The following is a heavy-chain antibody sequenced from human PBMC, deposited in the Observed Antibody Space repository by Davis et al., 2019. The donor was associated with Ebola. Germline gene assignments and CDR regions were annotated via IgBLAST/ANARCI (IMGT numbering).Heavy chain of an antibody. J-gene: IGHJ4*02. D-gene: IGHD4-17*01. CDR1: RYTFITYG. Sequence: SVTVSRMTSRYTFITYGISCVRQPPGQGLEWMGWISAYNGHTNYGQRLQGRVTITIDTSTSTAFMELRSLRSDDTALYYCARVTQVGYGDYYFDYWGQGTLVTVS. V-gene: IGHV1-18*01. CDR2: ISAYNGHT. CDR3: ARVTQVGYGDYYFDY.